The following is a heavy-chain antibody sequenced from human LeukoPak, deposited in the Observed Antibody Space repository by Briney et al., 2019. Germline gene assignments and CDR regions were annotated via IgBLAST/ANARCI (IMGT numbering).Heavy chain of an antibody. D-gene: IGHD3-22*01. J-gene: IGHJ4*02. CDR1: GFTFSSYS. Sequence: PGGSLRLSCAASGFTFSSYSMNWVRQAPGKGLEWVSYISSSSSTIYYADSVKGRFTISRDNAKNSLYLQMNSLRAEDTAVYYCARQSPYDSSGYYYGTPFDYWGQGTLVTVSS. V-gene: IGHV3-48*04. CDR2: ISSSSSTI. CDR3: ARQSPYDSSGYYYGTPFDY.